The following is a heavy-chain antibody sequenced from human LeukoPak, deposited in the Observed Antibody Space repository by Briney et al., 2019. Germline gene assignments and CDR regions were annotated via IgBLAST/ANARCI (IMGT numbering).Heavy chain of an antibody. D-gene: IGHD3-22*01. J-gene: IGHJ4*02. CDR3: AKDLRQAYGYDSSGYPFDY. CDR1: GFTFSSYA. Sequence: GGSLRLSCAASGFTFSSYAMSWVRQAPGKVLEWVSAISGSGGSTYYADSVKGRFTISRDNSKNTLYLQMNSLRAEDTAVYYCAKDLRQAYGYDSSGYPFDYWGQGTLVTVSS. CDR2: ISGSGGST. V-gene: IGHV3-23*01.